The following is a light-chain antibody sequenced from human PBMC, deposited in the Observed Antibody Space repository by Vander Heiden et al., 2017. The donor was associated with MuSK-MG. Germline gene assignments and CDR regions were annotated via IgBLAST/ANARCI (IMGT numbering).Light chain of an antibody. V-gene: IGKV1-12*01. CDR2: AAS. Sequence: DIQMTQSPSSVSASVGDRVTITCRASQDVTNWLAWYQQKPGEAPKLLIYAASTGQNGVPQRFNGSGSGTDFTLTSSSLQPEDFANYYVQQACTFHTFGQGTKVEIK. CDR3: QQACTFHT. CDR1: QDVTNW. J-gene: IGKJ2*01.